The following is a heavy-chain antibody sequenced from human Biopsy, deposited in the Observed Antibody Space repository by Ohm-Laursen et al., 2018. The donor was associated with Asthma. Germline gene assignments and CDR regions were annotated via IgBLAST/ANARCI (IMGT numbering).Heavy chain of an antibody. CDR1: GFMFRSFG. D-gene: IGHD3-16*02. J-gene: IGHJ4*02. CDR2: IYSGGTS. V-gene: IGHV3-53*01. Sequence: GSLRLSCAASGFMFRSFGMHWVRQAPGKGLEWVSVIYSGGTSHTADSVRGRFTISRDFSKNTLHLQMHSLRVEDTAVYYCARGGSRDLWGTYRYPWDYWGQGTLVTVSS. CDR3: ARGGSRDLWGTYRYPWDY.